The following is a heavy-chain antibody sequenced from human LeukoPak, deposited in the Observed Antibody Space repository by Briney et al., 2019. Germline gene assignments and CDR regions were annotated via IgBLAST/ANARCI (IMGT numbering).Heavy chain of an antibody. Sequence: PGGSLRLSCAASGFTFRNYAMHWVRQAPGKGLEWVAIISYNGSNDGSHKYYIDSVKGRFTISRDNSKNTLYLQMNSLRAEDTAVYYCARAGVVGAADYWYFDLWGRGTLVTVSS. D-gene: IGHD2-15*01. CDR3: ARAGVVGAADYWYFDL. CDR1: GFTFRNYA. V-gene: IGHV3-30-3*01. J-gene: IGHJ2*01. CDR2: ISYNGSNDGSHK.